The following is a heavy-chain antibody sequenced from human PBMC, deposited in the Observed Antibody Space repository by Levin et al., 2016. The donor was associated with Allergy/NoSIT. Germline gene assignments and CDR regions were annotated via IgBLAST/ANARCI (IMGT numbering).Heavy chain of an antibody. J-gene: IGHJ4*02. Sequence: GGSLRLSCAASGFTFTIYAMSWVRQAPGKGLEWVSSINAFDGDTYYADSVKGRFTISRDNSKNTLYLQMNGLRAEDTAVYYCAKESGRSVAGNKYYFDYWGLGNMVAVSS. D-gene: IGHD6-19*01. V-gene: IGHV3-23*01. CDR1: GFTFTIYA. CDR2: INAFDGDT. CDR3: AKESGRSVAGNKYYFDY.